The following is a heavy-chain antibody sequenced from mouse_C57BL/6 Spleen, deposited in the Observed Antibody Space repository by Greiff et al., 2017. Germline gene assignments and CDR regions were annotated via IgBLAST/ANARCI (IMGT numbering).Heavy chain of an antibody. CDR3: ARSSGLGREGWYFDV. CDR2: IYPGGGYT. CDR1: GYTFTNYW. J-gene: IGHJ1*03. Sequence: SGAELVRPGTSVKMSCKASGYTFTNYWIGWAKQRPGHGLEWIGDIYPGGGYTNYNENFKGKATLTADKSSSTAYMQFSSLTSEDSAIYYCARSSGLGREGWYFDVWGTGTTVTVSS. V-gene: IGHV1-63*01. D-gene: IGHD4-1*01.